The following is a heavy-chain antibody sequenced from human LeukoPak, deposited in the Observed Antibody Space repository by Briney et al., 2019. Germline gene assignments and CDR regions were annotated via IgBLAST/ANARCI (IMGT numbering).Heavy chain of an antibody. CDR3: VREASGGTKGVSGTFDI. J-gene: IGHJ3*02. D-gene: IGHD6-13*01. V-gene: IGHV3-7*01. CDR1: GFTLRTYW. Sequence: GGSLRLSCAASGFTLRTYWMSWVRQAPGKGLGWVASIKRDGSEKYYVDSVKGRFTISRDSAKNSLYLQMNSLRAEDTAVYHCVREASGGTKGVSGTFDIWGQGTLVTVSS. CDR2: IKRDGSEK.